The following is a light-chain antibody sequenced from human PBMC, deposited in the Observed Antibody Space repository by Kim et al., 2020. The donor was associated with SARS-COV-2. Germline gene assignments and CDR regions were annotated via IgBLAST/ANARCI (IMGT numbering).Light chain of an antibody. CDR3: QVWDSSTGV. CDR2: RDS. CDR1: NSGSKN. V-gene: IGLV3-9*01. Sequence: SYELTQPPSVSVALGQTARITCGGNNSGSKNVHWYQQKPGQAPVLVIYRDSNRPSGIPERFSGSNSGNTATLTIGRAQAGDEADYYCQVWDSSTGVFGGGTQLTVL. J-gene: IGLJ3*02.